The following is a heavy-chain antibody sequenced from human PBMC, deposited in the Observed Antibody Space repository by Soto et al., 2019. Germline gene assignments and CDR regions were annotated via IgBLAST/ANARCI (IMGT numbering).Heavy chain of an antibody. D-gene: IGHD6-13*01. J-gene: IGHJ4*02. CDR2: IWFDGATK. V-gene: IGHV3-33*01. CDR1: GFTFSDYA. Sequence: QVQLVESGGGVVQPGRSLRLSCAASGFTFSDYAMHWVRQAPGKGLEWVASIWFDGATKYYADSVKGRFTISRDNSKNTVYLQRNSLRAEDSALYHCGRGGFSTNWRFDYWGQGTLVAVSS. CDR3: GRGGFSTNWRFDY.